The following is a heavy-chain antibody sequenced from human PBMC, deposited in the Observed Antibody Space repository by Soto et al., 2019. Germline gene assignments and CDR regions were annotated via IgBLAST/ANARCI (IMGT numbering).Heavy chain of an antibody. J-gene: IGHJ5*02. D-gene: IGHD2-8*01. CDR3: ARDPVVGLMVYARGWFDP. CDR2: IYYSGST. CDR1: GGSISSSSYY. V-gene: IGHV4-39*01. Sequence: SETLSLTCTVSGGSISSSSYYWGWIRQPPGKGLEWIGSIYYSGSTYYNPSLKSRVTISVDTSKNQFSLKLSSVTAADTAVYYCARDPVVGLMVYARGWFDPWGQGTLVTVSS.